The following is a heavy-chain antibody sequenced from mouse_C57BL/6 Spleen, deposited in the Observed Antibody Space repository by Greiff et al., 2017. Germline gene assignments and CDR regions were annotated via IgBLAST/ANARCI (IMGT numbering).Heavy chain of an antibody. J-gene: IGHJ2*01. CDR3: AAVYYGSSRDY. D-gene: IGHD1-1*01. Sequence: VQLQEPGAELVMPGASVKLSCKASGYTFTSYWMHWVKQRPGQGLEWIGEIDPSDSYTNYNQKFKGKSTLTVDKSSSTAYMQLSSLTSEDSAVYYCAAVYYGSSRDYWGQGTTLTVSS. CDR1: GYTFTSYW. V-gene: IGHV1-69*01. CDR2: IDPSDSYT.